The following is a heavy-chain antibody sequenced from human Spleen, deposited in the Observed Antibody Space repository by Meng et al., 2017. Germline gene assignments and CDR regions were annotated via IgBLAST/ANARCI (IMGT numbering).Heavy chain of an antibody. V-gene: IGHV4-59*01. D-gene: IGHD3-10*01. Sequence: SETLSLTCTVSGGSISYYYWSWIRQPPGKGLGWMGYVYDSGSTHYNPSLKSRVTISVDTSKNQFSLKLSSVTAADTAVYSCARGSYYYDSDNYGMDVWGQGTTVTVSS. CDR3: ARGSYYYDSDNYGMDV. CDR1: GGSISYYY. CDR2: VYDSGST. J-gene: IGHJ6*02.